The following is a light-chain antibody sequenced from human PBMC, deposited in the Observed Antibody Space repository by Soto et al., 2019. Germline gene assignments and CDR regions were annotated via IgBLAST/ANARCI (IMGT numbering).Light chain of an antibody. CDR2: GAS. CDR3: QQYGSSPRT. Sequence: IALRQHPNTLSLSPGERATLSCRASQSVVSIYLAWYQQKPGQAPRLLIHGASNRASGIPDRFSGSGSGTDFTLTISRREHEDLAVYYCQQYGSSPRTFGQGAKVDIK. J-gene: IGKJ1*01. CDR1: QSVVSIY. V-gene: IGKV3-20*01.